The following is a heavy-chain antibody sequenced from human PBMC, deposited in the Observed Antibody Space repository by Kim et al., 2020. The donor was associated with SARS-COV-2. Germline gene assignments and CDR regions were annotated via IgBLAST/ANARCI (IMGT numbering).Heavy chain of an antibody. D-gene: IGHD6-13*01. CDR2: RSYSGRT. CDR1: GDSISSSDYY. Sequence: SETLSLTCTVSGDSISSSDYYWAWIRQPPGKGLEWLGSRSYSGRTYYNPSLKSRLTISVDTSKNQVSLQLDSVTAADTAVYYWARPPHSSPVYYGVDVWGQGTTVTVSS. J-gene: IGHJ6*02. V-gene: IGHV4-39*01. CDR3: ARPPHSSPVYYGVDV.